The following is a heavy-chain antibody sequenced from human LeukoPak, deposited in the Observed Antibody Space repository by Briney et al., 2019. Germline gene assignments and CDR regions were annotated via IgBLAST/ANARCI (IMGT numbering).Heavy chain of an antibody. CDR2: NSGST. Sequence: PSETLSLTCTVSGGSISSSSYYWGWIRQPPGKGLEWIGSNSGSTYYNPSLKSRVTISVDTSKNQFSLKLSSVTAADTAVYYCARVAYSNYGGFDYWGQGTLVTVSS. CDR1: GGSISSSSYY. CDR3: ARVAYSNYGGFDY. V-gene: IGHV4-39*01. D-gene: IGHD4-11*01. J-gene: IGHJ4*02.